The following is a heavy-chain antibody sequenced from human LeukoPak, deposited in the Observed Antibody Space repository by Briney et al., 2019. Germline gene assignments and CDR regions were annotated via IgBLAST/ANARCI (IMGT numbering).Heavy chain of an antibody. V-gene: IGHV3-64*01. CDR1: GFTFSNYP. D-gene: IGHD5-12*01. J-gene: IGHJ4*02. Sequence: PGGSLRLSCAASGFTFSNYPMHWVRQAPGKGLEYVSGISTNGGTTYYPNSVKGRFTISRDNAKNSLYLQMNSLRAEDTAVYYCARALDIVATITPIDYWGQGTLVTVSS. CDR2: ISTNGGTT. CDR3: ARALDIVATITPIDY.